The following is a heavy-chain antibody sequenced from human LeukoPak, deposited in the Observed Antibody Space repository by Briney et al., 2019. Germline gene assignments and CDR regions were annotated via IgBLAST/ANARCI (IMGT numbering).Heavy chain of an antibody. J-gene: IGHJ4*02. V-gene: IGHV3-74*01. CDR3: ARDGGRGIAAAGTGLAFDY. Sequence: GGCLRLSCAASGFTFSSYWMHWVRQAPGKGLGWVSRINSDGSSTSYADSVKGRFTISRDNAKNTLYLQMNSLRAEDTAVYYCARDGGRGIAAAGTGLAFDYWGQGTLVTVSS. CDR2: INSDGSST. CDR1: GFTFSSYW. D-gene: IGHD6-13*01.